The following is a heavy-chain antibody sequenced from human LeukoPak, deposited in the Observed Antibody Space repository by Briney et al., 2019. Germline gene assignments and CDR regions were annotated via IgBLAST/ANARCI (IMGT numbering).Heavy chain of an antibody. CDR2: ISGSGGST. V-gene: IGHV3-23*01. CDR3: AKAHGRLFDY. J-gene: IGHJ4*02. D-gene: IGHD2-21*02. CDR1: GFTSSSYA. Sequence: GGSLRLSCAASGFTSSSYAMSWVRQAPGKGLEWVSAISGSGGSTYYADSVKGQFTISRDNSKNTLYLQMNSLRAEDTAVYYCAKAHGRLFDYWGQGTLVTVSS.